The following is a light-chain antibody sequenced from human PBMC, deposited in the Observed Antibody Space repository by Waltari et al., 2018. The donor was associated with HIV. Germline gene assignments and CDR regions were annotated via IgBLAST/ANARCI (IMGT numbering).Light chain of an antibody. J-gene: IGLJ1*01. CDR1: SSDVGSYHL. CDR2: EVS. V-gene: IGLV2-23*02. Sequence: QSALTQPASVSGYPGQSITLSCTGTSSDVGSYHLVSWYRHHPGKSPKRMISEVSKRPSGVSNRFSGSKSGNTASLTISGLQAEDEADYYCCSYAGSSTPYVFGTGTKVTVL. CDR3: CSYAGSSTPYV.